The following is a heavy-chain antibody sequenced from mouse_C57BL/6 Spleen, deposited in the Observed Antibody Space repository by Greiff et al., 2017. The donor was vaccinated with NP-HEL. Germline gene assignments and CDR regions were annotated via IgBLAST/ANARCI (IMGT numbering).Heavy chain of an antibody. J-gene: IGHJ4*01. Sequence: EVQGVESGGGLVKPGGSLKLSCAASGFTISDYGMHWVRQAPEKGLEWVAYISSGSSTFYYADTVKGRFTISRDNAKNTLFLQMTSLRSEDTAMYYCARGGNYYAMDYWGQGTSVTVSS. CDR1: GFTISDYG. V-gene: IGHV5-17*01. CDR3: ARGGNYYAMDY. CDR2: ISSGSSTF. D-gene: IGHD2-1*01.